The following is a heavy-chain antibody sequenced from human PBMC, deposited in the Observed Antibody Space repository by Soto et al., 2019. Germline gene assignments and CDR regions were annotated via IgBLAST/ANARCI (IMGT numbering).Heavy chain of an antibody. CDR2: IVVGSGNT. J-gene: IGHJ6*02. V-gene: IGHV1-58*02. CDR1: GFTFTSSA. Sequence: SVKVSCKASGFTFTSSAMQWVRQARGQRRKGIGWIVVGSGNTNYEQKFQERVTITRDMSTSTAYMELSSLRSEDTAVYYCAADPRTEYCSSTSCYYYYYSGMDVWGQGTTVTVSS. D-gene: IGHD2-2*01. CDR3: AADPRTEYCSSTSCYYYYYSGMDV.